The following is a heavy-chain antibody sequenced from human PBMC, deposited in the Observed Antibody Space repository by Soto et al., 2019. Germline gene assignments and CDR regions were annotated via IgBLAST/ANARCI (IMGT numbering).Heavy chain of an antibody. Sequence: PSETLSLTCTVSGGSVSGYYWSWIRQPPGKGLEWIGYIYYRGHTIYSPSLDRRVTLSVDTAKDQVSLKLTSVTPADTAVYYCARHPTIARFENGLDVWGHGTMVTVSS. CDR1: GGSVSGYY. J-gene: IGHJ6*02. D-gene: IGHD1-1*01. V-gene: IGHV4-59*08. CDR2: IYYRGHT. CDR3: ARHPTIARFENGLDV.